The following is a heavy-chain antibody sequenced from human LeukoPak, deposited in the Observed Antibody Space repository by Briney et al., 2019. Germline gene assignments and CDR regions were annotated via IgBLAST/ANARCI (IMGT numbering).Heavy chain of an antibody. CDR2: IIPIFGTA. CDR3: ARDRKDSGSPRGYLDY. V-gene: IGHV1-69*05. D-gene: IGHD1-26*01. Sequence: SVKVSCKASGGTFSSYAISWVRQAPGQGLEWMGGIIPIFGTANYAQKFQGRVTITTDESTSTAYMEPSSLRSEDTAVYYCARDRKDSGSPRGYLDYWGQGTLVTVSS. CDR1: GGTFSSYA. J-gene: IGHJ4*02.